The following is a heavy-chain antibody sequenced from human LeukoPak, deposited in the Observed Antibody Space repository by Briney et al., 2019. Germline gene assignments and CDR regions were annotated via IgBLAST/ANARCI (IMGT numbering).Heavy chain of an antibody. J-gene: IGHJ5*02. CDR1: GGSFGGYY. Sequence: SETLSLTCAVYGGSFGGYYWSWIRQPPGKGLEWTGEINHSGSTNYNPSLKSRVTISVDTSKNQFSLKLSSVTAADTAVYYCARGLTRWFDPWGQGTLVTVSS. CDR2: INHSGST. CDR3: ARGLTRWFDP. V-gene: IGHV4-34*01. D-gene: IGHD3-9*01.